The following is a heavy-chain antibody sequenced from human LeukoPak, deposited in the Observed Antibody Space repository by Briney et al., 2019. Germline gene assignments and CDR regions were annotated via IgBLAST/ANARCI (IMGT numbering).Heavy chain of an antibody. Sequence: SETLSLTCTVSGASVSGSAYYWGWIRQPPGKGLEWIGNIYYSGSTYYNESLESRVTISIDTSKNQFSLKLNSVTAADTAMYYCARDSALDLDRGGFDYWGQGTLVTVSS. J-gene: IGHJ4*02. CDR3: ARDSALDLDRGGFDY. CDR2: IYYSGST. D-gene: IGHD3/OR15-3a*01. CDR1: GASVSGSAYY. V-gene: IGHV4-39*02.